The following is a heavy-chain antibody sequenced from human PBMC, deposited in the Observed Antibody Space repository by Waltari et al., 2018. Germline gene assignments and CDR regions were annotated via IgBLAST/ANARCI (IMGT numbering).Heavy chain of an antibody. CDR1: GFTFRSYS. J-gene: IGHJ4*02. CDR2: ISSSSSTI. D-gene: IGHD3-3*02. Sequence: EVQLVESGGGLVQPGGSLRLSCAASGFTFRSYSMNWVRQAPGNGLEWVSYISSSSSTIYYADSVKGRFTISRDNAKNSLYLQMNSLRAEDTAVYYCARVPNLAPQDYWGQGTLVTVSS. V-gene: IGHV3-48*01. CDR3: ARVPNLAPQDY.